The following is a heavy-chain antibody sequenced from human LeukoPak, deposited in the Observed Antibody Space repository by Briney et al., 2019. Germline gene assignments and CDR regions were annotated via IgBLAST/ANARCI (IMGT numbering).Heavy chain of an antibody. J-gene: IGHJ5*02. D-gene: IGHD6-19*01. CDR1: GGSFSGYY. Sequence: SETLSLTCAVYGGSFSGYYWSWIRQPPGKGLEWIGEINHSGSTNYNPSLKSRVTISVDTSKNQFSLKLSSVTAADTAVYYCATYSSGCPCGFDPWGQGTLVTVSS. CDR3: ATYSSGCPCGFDP. CDR2: INHSGST. V-gene: IGHV4-34*01.